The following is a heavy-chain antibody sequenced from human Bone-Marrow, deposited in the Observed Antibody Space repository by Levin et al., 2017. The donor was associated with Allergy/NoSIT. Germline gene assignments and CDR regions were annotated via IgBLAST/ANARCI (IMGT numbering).Heavy chain of an antibody. V-gene: IGHV3-7*03. CDR2: IKQDGSEK. CDR1: GFTFPSHW. Sequence: LSLTCAASGFTFPSHWMSWVRQAPGKGLEWVANIKQDGSEKNYVDSVKGRLTISRDNAKNSLYLQMNSLRAEDTAVYYCARDFRGVFDYWGRGTLVTVAS. J-gene: IGHJ4*02. CDR3: ARDFRGVFDY.